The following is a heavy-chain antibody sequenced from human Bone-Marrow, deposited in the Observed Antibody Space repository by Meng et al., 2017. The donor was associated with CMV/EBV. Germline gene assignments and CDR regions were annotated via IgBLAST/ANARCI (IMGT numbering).Heavy chain of an antibody. Sequence: GGSLRLSCAASGFTFSSYGMHWVRQAPGKGLEWVAFIRYDGSNKYYADSVKGRFTISRDNSKNTLYLQMNSLRAEDTAVYYCAKAPPLVWYGMDVWGEGTTATVSS. J-gene: IGHJ6*02. CDR3: AKAPPLVWYGMDV. V-gene: IGHV3-30*02. CDR1: GFTFSSYG. D-gene: IGHD3-10*01. CDR2: IRYDGSNK.